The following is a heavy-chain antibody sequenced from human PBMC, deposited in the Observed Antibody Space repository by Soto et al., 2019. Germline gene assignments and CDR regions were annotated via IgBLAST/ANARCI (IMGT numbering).Heavy chain of an antibody. CDR2: INAGNGNT. D-gene: IGHD2-15*01. CDR1: GYTFTSYA. CDR3: ASGFCRSGGSGYSSFDY. V-gene: IGHV1-3*01. Sequence: QVQLVQSGAEVKKPGASVKVSCKASGYTFTSYAMHWVRQAPGQRLEWMGWINAGNGNTKYSQKFQGRVTITRDTSASRAYRELSSLRSEDTAVYYWASGFCRSGGSGYSSFDYWGQGTLVTVSS. J-gene: IGHJ4*02.